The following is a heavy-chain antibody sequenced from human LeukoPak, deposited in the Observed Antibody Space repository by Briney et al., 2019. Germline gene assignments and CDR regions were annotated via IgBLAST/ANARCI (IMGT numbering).Heavy chain of an antibody. CDR2: ISSSSSTI. D-gene: IGHD3-10*01. Sequence: PGGSLRLSCAASGFAFSSYSMNWVRQAPGKGLEWVSYISSSSSTIYYADSVKGRFTISRDNAKNSLYLQMNSLRDEDTAAYYCARAHGSGSYYPYYYYYMDVWGKGTTVTVSS. J-gene: IGHJ6*03. CDR1: GFAFSSYS. CDR3: ARAHGSGSYYPYYYYYMDV. V-gene: IGHV3-48*02.